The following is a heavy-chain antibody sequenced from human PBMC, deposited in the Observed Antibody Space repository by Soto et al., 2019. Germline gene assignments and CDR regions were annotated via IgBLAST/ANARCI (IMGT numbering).Heavy chain of an antibody. CDR2: ISPYSGYT. CDR3: AREASVLIPAVQPSRFDS. CDR1: GYSFMKYG. D-gene: IGHD2-8*01. Sequence: ASVKVSCKGFGYSFMKYGINWVRQAPGQGLEWVGWISPYSGYTHSAQKFHGRLTLTTDTAASTAYMELRILRSADTALYYCAREASVLIPAVQPSRFDSWGKGTLFTVSS. V-gene: IGHV1-18*01. J-gene: IGHJ4*02.